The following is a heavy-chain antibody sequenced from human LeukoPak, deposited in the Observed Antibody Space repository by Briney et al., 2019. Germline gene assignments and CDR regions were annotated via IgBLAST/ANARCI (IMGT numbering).Heavy chain of an antibody. Sequence: PSETLSLTCTVSGGSISSSSYSWGWIRQPPGKGLEWIGSIYYSGSTYYNPSLKSRVTISVDTSKNQFSLKLSSVTAADTAVYYCARLGRGDMVRGVIIGYYYGMDVWGQGTTVTVSS. D-gene: IGHD3-10*01. CDR1: GGSISSSSYS. CDR3: ARLGRGDMVRGVIIGYYYGMDV. V-gene: IGHV4-39*01. J-gene: IGHJ6*02. CDR2: IYYSGST.